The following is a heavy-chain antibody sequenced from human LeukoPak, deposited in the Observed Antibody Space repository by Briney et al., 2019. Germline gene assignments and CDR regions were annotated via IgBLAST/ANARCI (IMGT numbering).Heavy chain of an antibody. V-gene: IGHV5-51*07. CDR2: IYPGDSGT. CDR1: GYSFTSYW. D-gene: IGHD5-18*01. Sequence: GESLKISCKGSGYSFTSYWIGWVHQMPGKGLEWMGIIYPGDSGTRYSPSFQDQVTFSADKSISTAYLQWSSLKASDTAMYYCARHLGTAMVSPLGYWGQGTLVTVSS. CDR3: ARHLGTAMVSPLGY. J-gene: IGHJ4*02.